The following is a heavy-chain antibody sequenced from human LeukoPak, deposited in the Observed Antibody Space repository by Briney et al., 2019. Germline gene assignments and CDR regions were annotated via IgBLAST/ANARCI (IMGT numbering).Heavy chain of an antibody. D-gene: IGHD3-16*01. V-gene: IGHV4-34*01. CDR3: ARERVGGNRRDDSSI. J-gene: IGHJ3*02. Sequence: PSETLSLTCTVSGGSISSYYWSWIRQPPGKGLEWIGEINDSGDTNYSPSVRGRVTISIDTSKNQFSLKLTSVTAADTALYYCARERVGGNRRDDSSIWAQGTMVTVSS. CDR1: GGSISSYY. CDR2: INDSGDT.